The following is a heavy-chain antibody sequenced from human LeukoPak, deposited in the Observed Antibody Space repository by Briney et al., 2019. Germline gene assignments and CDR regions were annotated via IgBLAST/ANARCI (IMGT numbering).Heavy chain of an antibody. V-gene: IGHV4-30-2*01. CDR1: GGSISSGGYC. D-gene: IGHD3-9*01. Sequence: SQTLSLTCTVSGGSISSGGYCWSWIRQPPGKGLEWIGYIYHSGSTYYNPSLKSRVTISVDRSKNQFSLKLSSVTAADTAVYYCARFVRYFDWLLTGGFDYWGQGTLVTVSS. J-gene: IGHJ4*02. CDR2: IYHSGST. CDR3: ARFVRYFDWLLTGGFDY.